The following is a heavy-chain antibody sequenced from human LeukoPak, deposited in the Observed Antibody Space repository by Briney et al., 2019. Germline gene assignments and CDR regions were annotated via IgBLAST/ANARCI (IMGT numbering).Heavy chain of an antibody. Sequence: GASVKVSCKASGDTFIINDINWVRQATAQGLEWVGWMNPNSGNTGYAQKFQGRVTMTRNISITTAYMELTDLRSEDTAVYYCARVTAAGTWTFDIWGQGTTVTVSS. V-gene: IGHV1-8*02. J-gene: IGHJ3*02. CDR2: MNPNSGNT. CDR1: GDTFIIND. D-gene: IGHD6-13*01. CDR3: ARVTAAGTWTFDI.